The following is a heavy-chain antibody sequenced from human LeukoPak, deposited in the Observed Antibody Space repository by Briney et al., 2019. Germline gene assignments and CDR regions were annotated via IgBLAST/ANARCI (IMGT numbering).Heavy chain of an antibody. J-gene: IGHJ4*02. CDR1: GFTFSSYG. Sequence: GSLRLSCAASGFTFSSYGMHWVRQAPGKGLEWVAVISYDGSNKYYADSVKGRFTISRDNSKNTLYLQMNSLRAEDTAVYYCAGMGYCSSTSCFNRIDYWGQGTLVTVSS. CDR2: ISYDGSNK. CDR3: AGMGYCSSTSCFNRIDY. V-gene: IGHV3-30*03. D-gene: IGHD2-2*01.